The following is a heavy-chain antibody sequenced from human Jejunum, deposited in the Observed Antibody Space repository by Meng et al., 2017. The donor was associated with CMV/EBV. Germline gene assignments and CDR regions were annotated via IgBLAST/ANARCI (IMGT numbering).Heavy chain of an antibody. Sequence: EVQLVESGGGLVQPGVSLRLSCAASGFTFSSNWMHWVRQAPGKGLVWVSHINSDGTSTNYADSVKGRFTISRDNAKNTLYLQMSSLTADDTAVYYCVRVEEQLSWGQGSLVTVSS. V-gene: IGHV3-74*01. J-gene: IGHJ5*02. D-gene: IGHD6-13*01. CDR2: INSDGTST. CDR1: GFTFSSNW. CDR3: VRVEEQLS.